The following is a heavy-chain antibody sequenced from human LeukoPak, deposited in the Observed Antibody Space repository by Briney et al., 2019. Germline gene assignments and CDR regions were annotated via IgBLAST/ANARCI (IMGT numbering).Heavy chain of an antibody. D-gene: IGHD6-19*01. Sequence: ASVKVSCKASGYTFTSYGISWVRQAPGQGLEWMGWISAYNGNTNYAQKLQGRVTMTTDTSTSTAYMELRSLRSDDTAVYYCARDSSGWYWGTFDYWGQGTLVTVSS. CDR3: ARDSSGWYWGTFDY. J-gene: IGHJ4*02. CDR1: GYTFTSYG. V-gene: IGHV1-18*01. CDR2: ISAYNGNT.